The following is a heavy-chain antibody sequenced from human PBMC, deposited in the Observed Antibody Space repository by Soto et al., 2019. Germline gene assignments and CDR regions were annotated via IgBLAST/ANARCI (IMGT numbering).Heavy chain of an antibody. V-gene: IGHV1-24*01. Sequence: GASVKVSCKVSGYTLTELSMHWVRQAPGKGLEWMGGFDPEDGETIYAQKFQGRVTMTEDTSTDTAYMELSSLRSEDTAVYYCATAPGVQTHFDYWGQGTLVTVSS. CDR1: GYTLTELS. J-gene: IGHJ4*02. D-gene: IGHD3-10*01. CDR3: ATAPGVQTHFDY. CDR2: FDPEDGET.